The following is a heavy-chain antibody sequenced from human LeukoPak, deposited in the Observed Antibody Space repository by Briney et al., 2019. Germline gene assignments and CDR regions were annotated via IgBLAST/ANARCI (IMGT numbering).Heavy chain of an antibody. J-gene: IGHJ4*02. CDR2: IYYSGST. V-gene: IGHV4-59*01. D-gene: IGHD5-12*01. CDR1: GGSISSYY. CDR3: ARDRGSATPYYFDY. Sequence: PSETLSLTCTVSGGSISSYYWSWIRQPPGKGLEWIGYIYYSGSTNYNPSLKSRVTISVDTSKNQFSLKLSSVTAADTAVYYCARDRGSATPYYFDYWGQGTLVTVSS.